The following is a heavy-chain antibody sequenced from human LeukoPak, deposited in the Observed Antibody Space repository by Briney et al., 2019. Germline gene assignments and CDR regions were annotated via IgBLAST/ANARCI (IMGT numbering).Heavy chain of an antibody. Sequence: ASVKVSCKASGYTFTSYGISWVRQAPGQGLEWMGWISAYNGNTNYAQKLQGRVTMTTDTSTSTAYMELRSLRSDDTAVYYCARIAHWDTAMVAIGYYWGQGTLVTVSS. CDR2: ISAYNGNT. CDR1: GYTFTSYG. J-gene: IGHJ4*02. V-gene: IGHV1-18*01. D-gene: IGHD5-18*01. CDR3: ARIAHWDTAMVAIGYY.